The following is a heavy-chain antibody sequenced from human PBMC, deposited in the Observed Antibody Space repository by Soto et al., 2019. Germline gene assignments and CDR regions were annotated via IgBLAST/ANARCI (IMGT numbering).Heavy chain of an antibody. Sequence: QVQLQESGPGLMRPSETLSLTCTVSGGSISNSYWSWIRLSPGKGLEWIGYIYSSGRTNSNPSLDSRVTXXXXXXKNQFSXKLTSXXXXXXAXYYCXRHXXXXXXGSGPWDVWGQGTTVTVSS. V-gene: IGHV4-4*08. D-gene: IGHD3-10*01. CDR2: IYSSGRT. CDR3: XRHXXXXXXGSGPWDV. CDR1: GGSISNSY. J-gene: IGHJ6*02.